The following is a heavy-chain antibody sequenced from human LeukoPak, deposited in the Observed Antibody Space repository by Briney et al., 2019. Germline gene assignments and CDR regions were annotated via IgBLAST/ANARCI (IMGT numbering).Heavy chain of an antibody. CDR3: ARTPFTVTHFDY. J-gene: IGHJ4*02. CDR2: IYYSGST. CDR1: GGSISSYY. D-gene: IGHD4-17*01. V-gene: IGHV4-59*01. Sequence: SETLSLTCTVSGGSISSYYWSWIRQPPGKGLEWIGYIYYSGSTNYNPSLKSRVTISVDTSKNQFSLKLSSVTAADTAVYYCARTPFTVTHFDYWGQGTLVTVSS.